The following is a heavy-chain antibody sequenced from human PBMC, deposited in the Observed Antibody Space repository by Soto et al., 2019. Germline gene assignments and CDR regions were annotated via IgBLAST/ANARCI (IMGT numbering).Heavy chain of an antibody. V-gene: IGHV3-23*01. CDR2: ISGTGTTT. CDR3: AKFAYYYDRSGYYLDS. D-gene: IGHD3-22*01. CDR1: GFTFSSYA. J-gene: IGHJ4*02. Sequence: GSLRLSCAASGFTFSSYAMSWVRQAPGKGLEWVSAISGTGTTTYYAESVKGRFTISRDNSKNTLSLQMNSLRAEDTAVFYCAKFAYYYDRSGYYLDSWGQGTLVTVPQ.